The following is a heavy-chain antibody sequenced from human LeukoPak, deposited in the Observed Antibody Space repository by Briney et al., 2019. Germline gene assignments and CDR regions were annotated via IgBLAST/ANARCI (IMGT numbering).Heavy chain of an antibody. D-gene: IGHD3-3*01. CDR3: ARRPSYCDFWSGYLRDYYYYMDV. CDR1: GGSISSSSYY. Sequence: PSETLSLTCTVSGGSISSSSYYWGWIRQPPGKGLEWIGSIYYSGSTYYNPSLKSRVTISVDTSKNQFSLKLSSVTAADTAVYYCARRPSYCDFWSGYLRDYYYYMDVWGKGTTVTVSS. CDR2: IYYSGST. V-gene: IGHV4-39*01. J-gene: IGHJ6*03.